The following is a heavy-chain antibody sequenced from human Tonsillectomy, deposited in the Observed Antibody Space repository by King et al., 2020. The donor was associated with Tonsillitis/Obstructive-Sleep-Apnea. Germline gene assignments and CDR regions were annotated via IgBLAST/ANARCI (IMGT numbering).Heavy chain of an antibody. V-gene: IGHV1-2*06. CDR1: GYTFTDYY. CDR3: ARERGNYNWFDP. J-gene: IGHJ5*02. D-gene: IGHD4-23*01. CDR2: ISPTSGGT. Sequence: QVQLVESGAEVKKPGASVTVSCKASGYTFTDYYLHWVRQAPGQGLEWMGRISPTSGGTNYAQKFQGRVTMTRDTSISTVYMDLHRLRSDDTAVYYCARERGNYNWFDPWGQGTLVTVSS.